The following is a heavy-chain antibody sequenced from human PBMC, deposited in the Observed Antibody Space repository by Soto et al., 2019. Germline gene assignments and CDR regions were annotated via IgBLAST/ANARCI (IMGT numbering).Heavy chain of an antibody. CDR3: ARAAYSGSYQGYFDY. D-gene: IGHD1-26*01. Sequence: PSQTLSLTCAISGDSVSSSSATWNWIRQSPSRGLEWLGRTYYRSKWYSDYAVSVKSRITINPDTSKNQFSLQLNSVTPEDTAVYYCARAAYSGSYQGYFDYWGQGTLVTVSS. J-gene: IGHJ4*02. V-gene: IGHV6-1*01. CDR2: TYYRSKWYS. CDR1: GDSVSSSSAT.